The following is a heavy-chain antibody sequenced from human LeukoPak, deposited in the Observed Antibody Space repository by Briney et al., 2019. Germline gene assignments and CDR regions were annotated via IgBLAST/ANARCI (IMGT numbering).Heavy chain of an antibody. CDR3: ARGQADYDVFDI. J-gene: IGHJ3*02. V-gene: IGHV3-7*01. Sequence: GGSLRLSCAASGFTFSSYSMNWVRQAPGKGLEWVANIKQDGSEKYYVDSVKGRFTISRDNAKNSLYLQMNSLRAEDTAMYYCARGQADYDVFDIWGQGTMVTVSS. CDR2: IKQDGSEK. D-gene: IGHD4-11*01. CDR1: GFTFSSYS.